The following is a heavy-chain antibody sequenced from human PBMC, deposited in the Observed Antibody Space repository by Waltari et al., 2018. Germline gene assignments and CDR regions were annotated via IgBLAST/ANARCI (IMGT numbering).Heavy chain of an antibody. V-gene: IGHV3-23*04. CDR3: TKDAYDSPNHYPPTWFDP. CDR2: ISGTGDGT. D-gene: IGHD3-10*01. CDR1: GFSFGYTA. J-gene: IGHJ5*02. Sequence: DVQLAEYGGGLVQPGGSLRLSCVASGFSFGYTAIKWVRQATGKAPEWVAIISGTGDGTFYSNSVRGRFTISRDNSRNTLYLQMNDLKTEDTAVYYCTKDAYDSPNHYPPTWFDPWGHGTLVTVSS.